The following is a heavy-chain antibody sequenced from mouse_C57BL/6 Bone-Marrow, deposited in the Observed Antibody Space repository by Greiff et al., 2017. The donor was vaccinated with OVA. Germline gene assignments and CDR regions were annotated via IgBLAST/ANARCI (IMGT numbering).Heavy chain of an antibody. CDR1: GFTFSSYT. Sequence: DVKLVESGGGLVKPGGSLKLSCAASGFTFSSYTMSWVRQTPEKRLEWVATISGGGGNTYYPDSVKGRFTISRDNAKNTLYLRMSSLRSEDAALYYCARHRDLFAYWGQGTLVTVSA. CDR3: ARHRDLFAY. J-gene: IGHJ3*01. D-gene: IGHD3-1*01. V-gene: IGHV5-9*01. CDR2: ISGGGGNT.